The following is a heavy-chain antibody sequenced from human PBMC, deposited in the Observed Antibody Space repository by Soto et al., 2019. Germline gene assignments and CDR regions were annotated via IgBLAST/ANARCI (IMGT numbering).Heavy chain of an antibody. CDR1: GGSISSYY. Sequence: QVQLQESGPGLVKPSETLSLTCTVSGGSISSYYWSWIRQPPGKGLEWIGYMYHSGSTNYNPSLKSRVTISIDTSKNQFSLRLSSVTAADTAVYYCAGGGIAALGDWGQGTLVIVSS. D-gene: IGHD6-13*01. J-gene: IGHJ4*02. V-gene: IGHV4-59*01. CDR2: MYHSGST. CDR3: AGGGIAALGD.